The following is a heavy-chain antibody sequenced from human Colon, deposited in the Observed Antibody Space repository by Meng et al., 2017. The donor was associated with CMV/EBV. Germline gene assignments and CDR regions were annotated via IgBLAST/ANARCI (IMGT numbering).Heavy chain of an antibody. CDR1: GVSTSSGNYY. J-gene: IGHJ5*02. V-gene: IGHV4-39*07. CDR2: IFYSGST. CDR3: ARDLGAANWFDP. Sequence: CTVSGVSTSSGNYYWGWIRQPPGKGLEWIGSIFYSGSTYYNPSLKSRVTISLDTSKNQFSLKLSSVTAADTAVYYCARDLGAANWFDPWGQGTLVTVSS. D-gene: IGHD2-15*01.